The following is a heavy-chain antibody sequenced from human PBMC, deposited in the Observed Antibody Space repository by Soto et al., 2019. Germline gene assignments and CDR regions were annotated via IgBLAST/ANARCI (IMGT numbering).Heavy chain of an antibody. CDR2: IYYSGST. CDR1: GGSISSSSYY. V-gene: IGHV4-39*01. Sequence: QLQLQESGPGLVKPSETLSLTCTVSGGSISSSSYYWGWIRQPPGKGLEWIGSIYYSGSTYYNPSLKSRVTISVDTSKNQFSLKLSSVTAADTAVYYCARLRTTVTGWFDPWGQGTLVTVSS. CDR3: ARLRTTVTGWFDP. D-gene: IGHD4-17*01. J-gene: IGHJ5*02.